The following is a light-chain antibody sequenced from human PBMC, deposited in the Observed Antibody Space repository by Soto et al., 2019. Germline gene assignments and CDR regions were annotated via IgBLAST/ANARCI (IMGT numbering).Light chain of an antibody. Sequence: DIQMTQSPSTLSSSVGDRVTITCRASQSINNWLAWYQQKPGKAPKFLIYKASRLESGGPSRFSGSGSETECHFTIGSLQPDDYATYYSQQYNSPRTCGQGTKVEIK. J-gene: IGKJ1*01. CDR3: QQYNSPRT. V-gene: IGKV1-5*03. CDR2: KAS. CDR1: QSINNW.